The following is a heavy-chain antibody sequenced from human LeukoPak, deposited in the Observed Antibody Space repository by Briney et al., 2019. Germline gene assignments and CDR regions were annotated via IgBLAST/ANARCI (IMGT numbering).Heavy chain of an antibody. CDR1: GYSISSGYY. CDR2: IYHSGST. J-gene: IGHJ4*02. Sequence: SETLSLTCTVSGYSISSGYYWGWIRPPPGKGLEWIGSIYHSGSTYYNPSLKSRVTISVDTSKNQFSLKLSTVTAADTAVYYCARRGRGLNYWGQGTLVTVSS. V-gene: IGHV4-38-2*02. D-gene: IGHD3-10*01. CDR3: ARRGRGLNY.